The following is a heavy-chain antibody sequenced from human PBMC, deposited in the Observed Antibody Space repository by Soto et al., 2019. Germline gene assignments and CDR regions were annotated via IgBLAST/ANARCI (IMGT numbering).Heavy chain of an antibody. CDR3: AGGYCSSTSCYGAGWFDP. CDR1: GGSFSGYY. J-gene: IGHJ5*02. V-gene: IGHV4-34*01. D-gene: IGHD2-2*01. Sequence: SETLSLTCAVYGGSFSGYYWSWIRQPPGKGLEWIGEINHSGSTNYNPSPKSRVTISVDTSKNQFSLKLSSVTAADTAVYYCAGGYCSSTSCYGAGWFDPWGQGTLVTVSS. CDR2: INHSGST.